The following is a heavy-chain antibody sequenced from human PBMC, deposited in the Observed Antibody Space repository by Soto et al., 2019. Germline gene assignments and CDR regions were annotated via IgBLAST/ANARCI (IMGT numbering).Heavy chain of an antibody. Sequence: PGGSLRLSCAAYGFTFNTYAMKWVRQAPGKGLEWVSVIVGDASSIDYADSVKGRFTIFRDNSKNTLYLQMTSLRIEDTAIYYCAKDLHYDILTAHDAFDIWGQGTLVTVSS. D-gene: IGHD3-9*01. CDR2: IVGDASSI. V-gene: IGHV3-23*03. CDR3: AKDLHYDILTAHDAFDI. CDR1: GFTFNTYA. J-gene: IGHJ3*02.